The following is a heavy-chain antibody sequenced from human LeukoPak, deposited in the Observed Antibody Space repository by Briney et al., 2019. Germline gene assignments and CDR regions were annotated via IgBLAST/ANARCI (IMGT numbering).Heavy chain of an antibody. V-gene: IGHV3-23*01. J-gene: IGHJ4*02. Sequence: GGSLRLSCAASGFTFSSYAMSWVRQAPGKGLDWVSAISGSSGDSTYYADSVKGRFTISRDNSKNTLYLQMNSLRADDTAIYYCAKMSGFYWGVNWGQGTLVTVSS. D-gene: IGHD3-3*01. CDR3: AKMSGFYWGVN. CDR2: ISGSSGDST. CDR1: GFTFSSYA.